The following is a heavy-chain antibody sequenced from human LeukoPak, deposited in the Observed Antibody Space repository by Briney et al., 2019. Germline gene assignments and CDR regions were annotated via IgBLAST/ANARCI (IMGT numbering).Heavy chain of an antibody. V-gene: IGHV3-30-3*01. D-gene: IGHD5-24*01. CDR2: ISYDGSNK. J-gene: IGHJ4*02. Sequence: GGSLRLSCAASGFTFSSYAMHWVRQAPGKGLEWVAVISYDGSNKYYADSVKGRFTISRDNSKNTLYLQMNSLRAEDTAVYYCARGRWLQFTLTFDYWGQGTLVTVSS. CDR1: GFTFSSYA. CDR3: ARGRWLQFTLTFDY.